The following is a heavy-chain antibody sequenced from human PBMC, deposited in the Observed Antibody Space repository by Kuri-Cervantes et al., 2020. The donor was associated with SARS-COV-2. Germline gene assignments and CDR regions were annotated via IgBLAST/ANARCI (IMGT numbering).Heavy chain of an antibody. J-gene: IGHJ4*02. CDR3: ARGAYNSPLED. CDR1: GNRFTGYW. V-gene: IGHV5-10-1*01. CDR2: IDPTDSNT. Sequence: GESLKISCEGSGNRFTGYWITWVRQMPGKGLEWMGAIDPTDSNTKYSPSFEGHVSISGDSSINTVYLQWSSLKASDTAMYYSARGAYNSPLEDWGQGTLVTVSS. D-gene: IGHD1-1*01.